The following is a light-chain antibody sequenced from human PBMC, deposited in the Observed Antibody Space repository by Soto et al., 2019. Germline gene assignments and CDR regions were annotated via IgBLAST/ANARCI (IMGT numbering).Light chain of an antibody. J-gene: IGKJ1*01. CDR3: QQYRT. CDR2: AAS. CDR1: QSVTSTY. V-gene: IGKV3-20*01. Sequence: EIVLTQSPGTLSLSPGERATLSCRASQSVTSTYLAWYQQKPGQAPRLLIYAASSRATGIPDRFSGSVSGTDFTLTISRLEPEDFAVYYCQQYRTFGQGTKVEIK.